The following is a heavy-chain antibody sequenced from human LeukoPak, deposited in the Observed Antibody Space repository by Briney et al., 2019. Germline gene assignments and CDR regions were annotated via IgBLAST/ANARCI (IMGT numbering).Heavy chain of an antibody. Sequence: SETLSLTCTVSGGSISSYYWSWIRQPPGKGLEWIGYIYYSGSTNYNPSLKSRVTISVDTSKNQFSLKLSSVTAADTAVYYCARAVEEDYFDYWGQGTLVTVSS. CDR1: GGSISSYY. J-gene: IGHJ4*02. CDR2: IYYSGST. CDR3: ARAVEEDYFDY. V-gene: IGHV4-59*01.